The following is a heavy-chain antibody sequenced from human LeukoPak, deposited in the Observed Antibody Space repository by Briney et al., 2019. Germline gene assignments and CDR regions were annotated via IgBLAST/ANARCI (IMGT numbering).Heavy chain of an antibody. Sequence: ASVKVSCKXSGYTFTGYYMHWVRQAPGQGLEWMGRINPNSGGTNYAQKFQGRVTMTRDTSISTAYMELSRLRSDDTAVYYCARKLGYCSSTSCAGFDPWGQGTLVTVSS. CDR3: ARKLGYCSSTSCAGFDP. D-gene: IGHD2-2*01. V-gene: IGHV1-2*06. CDR1: GYTFTGYY. J-gene: IGHJ5*02. CDR2: INPNSGGT.